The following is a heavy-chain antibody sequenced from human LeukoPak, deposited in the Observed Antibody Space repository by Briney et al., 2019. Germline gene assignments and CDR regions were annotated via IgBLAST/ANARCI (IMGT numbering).Heavy chain of an antibody. CDR2: ISYDGSNK. CDR3: AKDPFSGRMGAFDI. J-gene: IGHJ3*02. CDR1: GFTFSSYG. V-gene: IGHV3-30*18. D-gene: IGHD1-26*01. Sequence: GGSLRLACAASGFTFSSYGMHWVRQAPGKGLEWVTVISYDGSNKFYADSVKGRFTISRDNSKNTLYLQMNSLRAEDTAVYYCAKDPFSGRMGAFDIWGQGTMVTVSS.